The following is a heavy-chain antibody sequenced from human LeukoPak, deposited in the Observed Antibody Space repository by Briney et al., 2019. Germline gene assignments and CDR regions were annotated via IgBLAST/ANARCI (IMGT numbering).Heavy chain of an antibody. CDR1: GFTFSSYS. D-gene: IGHD5-18*01. J-gene: IGHJ4*02. Sequence: GGSLRLSCAASGFTFSSYSMNWVRQAPGKGLEWVSSISSSSSYINYADSVKGRFTISRDNAKNPLFLQMNSLRAEDTAVYYCAREAMGYYFDYWGQGTLVTVSS. V-gene: IGHV3-21*01. CDR2: ISSSSSYI. CDR3: AREAMGYYFDY.